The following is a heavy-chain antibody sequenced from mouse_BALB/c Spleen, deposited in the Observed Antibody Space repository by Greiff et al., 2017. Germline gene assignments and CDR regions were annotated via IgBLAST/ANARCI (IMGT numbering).Heavy chain of an antibody. CDR3: ARSGGQGLMDY. CDR2: IYPGSGST. Sequence: QVQLQQPGAELVKPGTSVKLSCKASGYTFTSYWINWVKLRPGQGLEWIGDIYPGSGSTNYNEKFKSKATLTVDTTSSTTYMQLSSLASEDSADYYSARSGGQGLMDYWGQGTSVTVSS. D-gene: IGHD2-2*01. V-gene: IGHV1-55*01. J-gene: IGHJ4*01. CDR1: GYTFTSYW.